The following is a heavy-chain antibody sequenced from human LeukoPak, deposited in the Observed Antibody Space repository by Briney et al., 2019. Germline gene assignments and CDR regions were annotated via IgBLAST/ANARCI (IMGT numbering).Heavy chain of an antibody. J-gene: IGHJ6*02. D-gene: IGHD6-25*01. CDR3: ARARGPYGMDA. CDR1: GFTFSDHY. V-gene: IGHV3-72*01. Sequence: GGSLRLSCAASGFTFSDHYMDWVRQAPGKGLEWVGRTRNKANSYTTEYAASVKGRFTISRDDSKNSLYLQMNSLKTEDTAVYYCARARGPYGMDAWGQGTTVTVSS. CDR2: TRNKANSYTT.